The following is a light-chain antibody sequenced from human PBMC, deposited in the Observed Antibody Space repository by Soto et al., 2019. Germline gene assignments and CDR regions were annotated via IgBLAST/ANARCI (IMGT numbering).Light chain of an antibody. CDR1: RSFASSY. Sequence: EIVLTQSPVTLSLSPGERATLSCRASRSFASSYLGWYQQKPGQAPRLLIYAASTRATGIPDRFSGSGSATDFTLTISRLEPEDSAVYYCQQCGSSPQTFGQGTKVDIK. J-gene: IGKJ1*01. V-gene: IGKV3-20*01. CDR3: QQCGSSPQT. CDR2: AAS.